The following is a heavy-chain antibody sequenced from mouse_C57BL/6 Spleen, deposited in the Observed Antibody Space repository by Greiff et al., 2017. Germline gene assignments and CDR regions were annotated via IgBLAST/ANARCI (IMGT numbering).Heavy chain of an antibody. J-gene: IGHJ3*01. Sequence: QVQLQQPGAELVKPGASVKLSCKASGYTFTSYWMHWVKQRPGQGLEWIGMIHPNSGSTNYNEKFKSKATLTVDKSSSTAYMQLSSLTSEDSAVYYCAREDSSCYPFAYWGQGTLVTVSA. CDR1: GYTFTSYW. V-gene: IGHV1-64*01. CDR2: IHPNSGST. CDR3: AREDSSCYPFAY. D-gene: IGHD3-2*02.